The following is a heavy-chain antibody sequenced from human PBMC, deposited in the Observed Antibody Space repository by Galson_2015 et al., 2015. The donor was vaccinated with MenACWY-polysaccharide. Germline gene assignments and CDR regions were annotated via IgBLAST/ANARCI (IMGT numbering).Heavy chain of an antibody. CDR2: ISSNGGST. CDR1: GFTFSSYA. J-gene: IGHJ6*02. CDR3: ARPTGGAVYANHGMDV. V-gene: IGHV3-64*01. D-gene: IGHD2-8*01. Sequence: SLRLSCAASGFTFSSYAMHWVRQAPGKGLEYVSAISSNGGSTYYANSVKGRFTISRDNSKNTLYLQMGSLRAEDMAVYYCARPTGGAVYANHGMDVWGQGTTVTVSS.